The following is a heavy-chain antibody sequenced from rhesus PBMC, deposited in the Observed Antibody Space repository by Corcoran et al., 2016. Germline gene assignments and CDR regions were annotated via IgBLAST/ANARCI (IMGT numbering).Heavy chain of an antibody. D-gene: IGHD1-20*01. Sequence: EVQLVESGGGLAKPGGSLRLSCAASGFTFSSYWMNWVRQAPGKGLEWVSAINSGGGITYYADFLKGRFNISRDNSKNTLALQMNSLRAEDTAVYYCAKDGGSWNNPEYFEFWGQGALVTVSS. CDR3: AKDGGSWNNPEYFEF. CDR1: GFTFSSYW. J-gene: IGHJ1*01. V-gene: IGHV3S25*01. CDR2: INSGGGIT.